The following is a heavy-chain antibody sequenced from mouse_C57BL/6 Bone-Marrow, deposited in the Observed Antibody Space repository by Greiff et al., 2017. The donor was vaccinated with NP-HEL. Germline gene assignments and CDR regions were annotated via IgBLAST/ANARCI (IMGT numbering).Heavy chain of an antibody. D-gene: IGHD3-3*01. Sequence: EVKLQESGPVLVKPGASVKMSCKASGYTFTDYYMNWVKQSHGKSLEWIGVINPYNGGTSYNQKFKGKATLTVDKSSSTAYMELNSLTSEDSAVYYCARFCCYFDYWGQGTTLTVSS. J-gene: IGHJ2*01. CDR1: GYTFTDYY. CDR3: ARFCCYFDY. V-gene: IGHV1-19*01. CDR2: INPYNGGT.